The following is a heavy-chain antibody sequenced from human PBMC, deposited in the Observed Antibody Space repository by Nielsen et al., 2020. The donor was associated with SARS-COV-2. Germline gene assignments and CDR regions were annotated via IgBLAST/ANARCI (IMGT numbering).Heavy chain of an antibody. CDR1: GYTLTELS. Sequence: ASVKVSCKVSGYTLTELSMHWVRQAPGKGLEWMGWINPNSGNTGYAQKFQGRVTMTRNTSISTAYMELSSLRSEDTAVYYCARGSGRIDYWGQGTLVTVSS. V-gene: IGHV1-8*01. D-gene: IGHD3-10*01. CDR3: ARGSGRIDY. J-gene: IGHJ4*02. CDR2: INPNSGNT.